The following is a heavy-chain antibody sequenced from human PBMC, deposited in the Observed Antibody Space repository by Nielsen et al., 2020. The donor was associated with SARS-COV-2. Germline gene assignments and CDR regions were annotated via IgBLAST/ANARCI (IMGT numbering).Heavy chain of an antibody. CDR3: ARDLYYYDSSGYYQYGMDV. Sequence: WIRQPPGKGLEWVSSISSSSSYIYYADSVKGRFTISRDNAKNTLYLQMNSLRAEDTAVYYCARDLYYYDSSGYYQYGMDVWGQGTTVTVSS. CDR2: ISSSSSYI. D-gene: IGHD3-22*01. V-gene: IGHV3-21*01. J-gene: IGHJ6*02.